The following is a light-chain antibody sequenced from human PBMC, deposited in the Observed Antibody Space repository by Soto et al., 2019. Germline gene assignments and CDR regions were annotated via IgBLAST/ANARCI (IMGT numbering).Light chain of an antibody. Sequence: NFMLTQPHSVSESPGKTVTISCTRSSGSIASNHVQWYLQRPGSSPITVVYDDYQRPSGVPDRFSGSIDSSSNSASLTISGLKTEDEADYYCQSYDSSSWVFGGGTKLTVL. J-gene: IGLJ3*02. CDR3: QSYDSSSWV. CDR1: SGSIASNH. CDR2: DDY. V-gene: IGLV6-57*01.